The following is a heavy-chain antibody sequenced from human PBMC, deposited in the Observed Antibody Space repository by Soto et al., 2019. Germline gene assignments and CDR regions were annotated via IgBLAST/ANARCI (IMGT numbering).Heavy chain of an antibody. D-gene: IGHD5-12*01. CDR1: GGSISSGGYY. V-gene: IGHV4-31*03. CDR3: ARTRDGYKPGYFDY. J-gene: IGHJ4*02. CDR2: IYYSGST. Sequence: QVQLQESGPGLVKPSQTLSLTCTVSGGSISSGGYYWSWIRQHPGKVLEWIGYIYYSGSTYYNPSIKRRVTISVDTYKTQCSLKLSYVTAADTAVYDCARTRDGYKPGYFDYWGQGPLVTVSS.